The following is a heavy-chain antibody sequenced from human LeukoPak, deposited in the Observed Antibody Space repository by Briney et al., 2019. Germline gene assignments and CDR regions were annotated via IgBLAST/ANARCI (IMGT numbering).Heavy chain of an antibody. CDR2: TYYRSKRHN. CDR1: GDSVSSNSAA. J-gene: IGHJ4*02. CDR3: ARDTRGGCYGDAPYYIDY. V-gene: IGHV6-1*01. D-gene: IGHD1-26*01. Sequence: SQTLSLPCAISGDSVSSNSAAWKWIRPPPSRGLEWLGRTYYRSKRHNDYPLSVEGRITINPHKPKPPFAQPLNSVTPEDSAVYYCARDTRGGCYGDAPYYIDYWGQGTLVTVSS.